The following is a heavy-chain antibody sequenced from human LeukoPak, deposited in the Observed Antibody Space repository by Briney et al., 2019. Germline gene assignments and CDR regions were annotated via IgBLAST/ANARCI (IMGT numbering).Heavy chain of an antibody. CDR3: AIPHPSTSYYDSSGSPPPYAFDI. J-gene: IGHJ3*02. CDR1: GYSFTSYW. V-gene: IGHV5-51*01. CDR2: IYPGDSDT. D-gene: IGHD3-22*01. Sequence: GESLKISCKGSGYSFTSYWIGCVRQMPGKGLEWMGIIYPGDSDTRYSPSFQGQVTISADKSISTAYPQWSSLKASDTAMYYCAIPHPSTSYYDSSGSPPPYAFDIWGQGTMVTVSS.